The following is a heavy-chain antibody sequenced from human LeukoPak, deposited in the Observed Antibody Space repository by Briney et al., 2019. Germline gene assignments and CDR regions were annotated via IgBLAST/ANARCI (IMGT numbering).Heavy chain of an antibody. CDR3: AKSDCGGDCHLLDY. Sequence: GGSLRLSCAASGFTFSTYAMGWVRQAPGKGLEWVSHFGGSGGSIYYADSVKGRFTISRDNSKNTLYLQMNSLRAEDAAVYYCAKSDCGGDCHLLDYWGQGTLVTVSS. J-gene: IGHJ4*02. CDR2: FGGSGGSI. D-gene: IGHD2-21*02. CDR1: GFTFSTYA. V-gene: IGHV3-23*01.